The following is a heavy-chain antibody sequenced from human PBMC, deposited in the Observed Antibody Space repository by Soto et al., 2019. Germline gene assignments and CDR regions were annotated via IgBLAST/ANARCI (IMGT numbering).Heavy chain of an antibody. V-gene: IGHV3-7*01. D-gene: IGHD2-2*01. CDR1: GFTFSSYW. CDR2: IKENGRDK. Sequence: EVQLVESGGGLVQPGGSLRLSCAASGFTFSSYWMSWVRQAPGKGLEWVANIKENGRDKYYVDSVKGRFTISRDNAKNSLYLQMNSLRAEDTAVYYCARDQRCQQFGGQGTLVTVSS. J-gene: IGHJ4*02. CDR3: ARDQRCQQF.